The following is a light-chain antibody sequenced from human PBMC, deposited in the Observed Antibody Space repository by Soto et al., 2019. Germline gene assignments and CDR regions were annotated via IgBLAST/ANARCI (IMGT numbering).Light chain of an antibody. CDR1: SGHSSYA. Sequence: QPVLTQSPSASASLGASVKLTCTLSSGHSSYAIAWHQQQPEKGPRYLMKLNSDGSHNKGDGIPDRFSGSSSGAERYLTISSLQSEDEADSYCQTWGTGTVVFGGGTKVTVL. CDR2: LNSDGSH. CDR3: QTWGTGTVV. J-gene: IGLJ2*01. V-gene: IGLV4-69*01.